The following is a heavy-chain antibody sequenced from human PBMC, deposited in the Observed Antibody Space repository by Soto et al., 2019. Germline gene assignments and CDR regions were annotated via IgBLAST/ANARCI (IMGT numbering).Heavy chain of an antibody. CDR1: GFTFSSYA. V-gene: IGHV3-23*01. D-gene: IGHD2-2*01. CDR3: AKVPRYCSGSNCYARYFQY. Sequence: EVQLLESGGGLVQSGGSLRLSCAASGFTFSSYAMSCVHQAPGKGREWVSAISGSGGNTYYADSVKGRFTISRDNSKTTLSLQLKSLRAEDTYVYYCAKVPRYCSGSNCYARYFQYCGKGTLFIVSS. CDR2: ISGSGGNT. J-gene: IGHJ1*01.